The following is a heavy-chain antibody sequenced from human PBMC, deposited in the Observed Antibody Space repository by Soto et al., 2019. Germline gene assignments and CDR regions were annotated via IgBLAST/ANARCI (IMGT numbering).Heavy chain of an antibody. CDR2: ISGSGGST. Sequence: VGSLRLSCAASGFTFSSYAMSWVRQAPGKGLEWVSAISGSGGSTYYADSVKGRFTISRDNSKNTLYLQMNSLRAEDTAVYYCAKLYDYVWAYYYYYYGMDVWGQGTTVTVSS. D-gene: IGHD3-16*01. V-gene: IGHV3-23*01. J-gene: IGHJ6*02. CDR1: GFTFSSYA. CDR3: AKLYDYVWAYYYYYYGMDV.